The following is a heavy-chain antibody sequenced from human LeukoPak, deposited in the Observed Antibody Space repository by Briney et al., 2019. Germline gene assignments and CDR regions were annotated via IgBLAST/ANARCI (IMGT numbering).Heavy chain of an antibody. CDR2: INPSGGST. D-gene: IGHD3-10*01. Sequence: GASVKVSCKASGYTFTSYYMHWVRQAPGQGLEWMGIINPSGGSTSYAQRFQGRVTMTTDTSTSTAYMELRSLRSDDTAVYYCARVLLPLGRFDPWGQGTLVTVSS. CDR3: ARVLLPLGRFDP. V-gene: IGHV1-46*01. CDR1: GYTFTSYY. J-gene: IGHJ5*02.